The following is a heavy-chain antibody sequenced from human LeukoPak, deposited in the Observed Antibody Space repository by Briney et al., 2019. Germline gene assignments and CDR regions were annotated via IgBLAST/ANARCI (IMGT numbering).Heavy chain of an antibody. V-gene: IGHV3-53*04. CDR3: ARWKMERIVVDVFDI. CDR1: GFSVSGNY. D-gene: IGHD3-22*01. CDR2: IYSGGPT. J-gene: IGHJ3*02. Sequence: TGGSLRLSCAASGFSVSGNYMSWVRQAPGKGLEWVSAIYSGGPTYYTDSVKGRLTISRHTSNNTPDLQMNSLRVEDTAVDYCARWKMERIVVDVFDIWGQGTRVTVSS.